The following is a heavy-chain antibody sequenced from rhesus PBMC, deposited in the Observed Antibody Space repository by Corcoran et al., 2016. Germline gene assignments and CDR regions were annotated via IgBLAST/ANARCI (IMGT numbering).Heavy chain of an antibody. V-gene: IGHV4-80*01. CDR3: VKHPTATATFDY. Sequence: QVQLQESGPGLMKPSETLSLTCAVSGAPISSSWWSWIRQSPGGGLEWIGQINGNSGYTDYNPSLGGRVTLSKDASKSRFSLELNSLTAADTALYWCVKHPTATATFDYWGQGIQVTVSS. CDR2: INGNSGYT. D-gene: IGHD3S6*01. CDR1: GAPISSSW. J-gene: IGHJ4*01.